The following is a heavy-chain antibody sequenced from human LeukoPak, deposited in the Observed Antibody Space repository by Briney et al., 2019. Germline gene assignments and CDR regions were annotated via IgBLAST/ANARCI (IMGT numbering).Heavy chain of an antibody. CDR3: AKDDGGGWYPHFDY. Sequence: GGSLRLSCAASGFTFDDYAMHWVRHAPGKGLEWVSLISWDGGSTYYADSVKGRFTISRDNAKNSLYLQMNSLRAEDTALYYCAKDDGGGWYPHFDYWGQGALVTVSS. J-gene: IGHJ4*02. CDR1: GFTFDDYA. D-gene: IGHD6-19*01. CDR2: ISWDGGST. V-gene: IGHV3-43D*03.